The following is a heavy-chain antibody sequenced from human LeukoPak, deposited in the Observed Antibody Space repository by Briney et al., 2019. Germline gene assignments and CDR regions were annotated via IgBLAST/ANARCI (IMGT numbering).Heavy chain of an antibody. CDR3: AIDYGDYVRGFDY. V-gene: IGHV3-48*03. J-gene: IGHJ4*02. CDR1: GFTFSSYW. Sequence: GGSLRLSCAASGFTFSSYWMNWVRQAPGKGLEWVSHISSSGSTKYYADSMKGRFTISRDNAKNSLYLQMNSLRAEDTAVYYCAIDYGDYVRGFDYCGQGTLVTVSS. D-gene: IGHD4-17*01. CDR2: ISSSGSTK.